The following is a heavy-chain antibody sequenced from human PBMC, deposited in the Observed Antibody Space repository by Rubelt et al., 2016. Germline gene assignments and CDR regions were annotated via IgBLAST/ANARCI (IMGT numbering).Heavy chain of an antibody. J-gene: IGHJ6*02. CDR2: MNPNSGNT. CDR1: GYTFTSYD. D-gene: IGHD3-3*01. V-gene: IGHV1-8*01. CDR3: ARLSITIFGVVVYYYGMDV. Sequence: QVQLVQSGAEVKKPGASVKVSCKASGYTFTSYDINWVRQATGQGLEWMGWMNPNSGNTGYAQKFQGRVTMTRNTSISTAYMELGSRRSEETAVYYCARLSITIFGVVVYYYGMDVWGQGTTVTVSS.